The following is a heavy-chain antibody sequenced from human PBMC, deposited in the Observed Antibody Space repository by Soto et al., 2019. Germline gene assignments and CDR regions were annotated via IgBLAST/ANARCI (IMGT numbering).Heavy chain of an antibody. CDR1: GFTFNNSW. CDR3: NSWKANTYDY. Sequence: EVQLVESGGGLVEPGGSLRLSCAASGFTFNNSWMTWVRQAPGKGLERVGRVKSKTDGGTTNYAAAVKGRFTISRDDEKHMGYVHMSRLKTEDTAVYYCNSWKANTYDYWGQGALVTVSS. CDR2: VKSKTDGGTT. D-gene: IGHD1-1*01. V-gene: IGHV3-15*06. J-gene: IGHJ4*02.